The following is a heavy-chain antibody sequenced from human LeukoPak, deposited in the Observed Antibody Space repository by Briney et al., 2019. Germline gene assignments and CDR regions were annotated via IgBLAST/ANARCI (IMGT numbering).Heavy chain of an antibody. CDR3: ASFPVVVAATDWGAFDI. D-gene: IGHD2-15*01. Sequence: ASVKVSCKASGYSFTGYYMHCVRQAPGQGREWMGGINPNSVGTNYAQKCQGRVTMTRDTSIRTAYMELSRLRSDDTAVYYCASFPVVVAATDWGAFDIWGQGTMVTVSS. J-gene: IGHJ3*02. V-gene: IGHV1-2*02. CDR2: INPNSVGT. CDR1: GYSFTGYY.